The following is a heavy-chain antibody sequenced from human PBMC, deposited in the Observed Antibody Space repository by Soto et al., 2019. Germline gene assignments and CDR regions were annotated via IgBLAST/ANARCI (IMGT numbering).Heavy chain of an antibody. D-gene: IGHD3-10*01. Sequence: EVQLVPSGAEVKKPGESLKISCKGSGYSFTSYWIGWVRQMPGKGLEWMGIIYPGDSDTRYSPSFQGQVTISADKSISTAYLQWSSLKASDTAMYYCARSGGTMVRGVIITPNWFDPWGQGTLVTVSS. V-gene: IGHV5-51*03. J-gene: IGHJ5*02. CDR3: ARSGGTMVRGVIITPNWFDP. CDR2: IYPGDSDT. CDR1: GYSFTSYW.